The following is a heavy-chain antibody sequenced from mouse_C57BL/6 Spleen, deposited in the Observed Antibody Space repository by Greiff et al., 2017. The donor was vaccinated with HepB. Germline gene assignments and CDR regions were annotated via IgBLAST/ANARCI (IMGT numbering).Heavy chain of an antibody. Sequence: QVQLKQPGAELVRPGSSVKLSCKASGYTFTSYWMDWVKQRPGQGLEWIGNIYPSDSETHYNQKFKDKATLTVDKSSSTAYMQLSSLTSEDSAVYYCARSRRGAYAMDYWGQGTSVTVSS. CDR1: GYTFTSYW. CDR3: ARSRRGAYAMDY. V-gene: IGHV1-61*01. J-gene: IGHJ4*01. CDR2: IYPSDSET.